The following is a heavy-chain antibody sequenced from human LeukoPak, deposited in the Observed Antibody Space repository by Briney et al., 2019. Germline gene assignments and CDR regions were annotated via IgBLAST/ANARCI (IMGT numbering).Heavy chain of an antibody. J-gene: IGHJ6*02. D-gene: IGHD6-19*01. V-gene: IGHV4-34*01. CDR1: GGSFSGYY. CDR2: INHSGST. Sequence: PSETLSLTCAVYGGSFSGYYWSWIRQPPGKGLEWIGEINHSGSTNYNPSLKSRVTISVDTSKNQFSLKLSSVTAADTAVYYCGAVAGLAGPDVWGQGTTVTVSS. CDR3: GAVAGLAGPDV.